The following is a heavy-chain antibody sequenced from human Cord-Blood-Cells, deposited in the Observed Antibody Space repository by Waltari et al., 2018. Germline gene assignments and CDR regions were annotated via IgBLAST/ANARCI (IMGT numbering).Heavy chain of an antibody. Sequence: QLQLQESGPGLVKPSETLSLTCTALGGSINSSSYYWGWIRQPPGKGLEWIGSIYYSGSTYYNPSLKSRVTISVDTSKNQFSLKLSSVTAADTAVYYCARFSGSFDYWGQGTLVTVSS. CDR1: GGSINSSSYY. V-gene: IGHV4-39*01. J-gene: IGHJ4*02. D-gene: IGHD1-26*01. CDR2: IYYSGST. CDR3: ARFSGSFDY.